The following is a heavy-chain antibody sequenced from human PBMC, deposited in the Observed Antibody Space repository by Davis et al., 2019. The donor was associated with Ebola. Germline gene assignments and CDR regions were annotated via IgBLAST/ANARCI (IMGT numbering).Heavy chain of an antibody. CDR3: ARAPYSGSYYADY. CDR2: ISSGSSYI. J-gene: IGHJ4*02. D-gene: IGHD1-26*01. V-gene: IGHV3-21*01. Sequence: GESLKISCAASGFTFSSYSKNWVRQAPGKGLEWVSSISSGSSYIYYADSVKGRFTISRDNANNSLYLQMNSLRAEDTAVYYCARAPYSGSYYADYWGQGTLVTVSS. CDR1: GFTFSSYS.